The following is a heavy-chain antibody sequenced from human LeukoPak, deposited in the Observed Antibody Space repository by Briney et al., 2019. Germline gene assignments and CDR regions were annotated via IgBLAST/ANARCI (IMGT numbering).Heavy chain of an antibody. CDR3: ARGGRDGYTLYPYDY. D-gene: IGHD5-24*01. Sequence: PSETLSLTCTPSVGSISSYHWSCIRQPPGQGLEWIGYVYYSGRTNYNPSLKSRVTISVDTSKNQLSLKLSSVTAADTAVYYCARGGRDGYTLYPYDYWGQGTLVTVSS. CDR2: VYYSGRT. V-gene: IGHV4-59*08. CDR1: VGSISSYH. J-gene: IGHJ4*02.